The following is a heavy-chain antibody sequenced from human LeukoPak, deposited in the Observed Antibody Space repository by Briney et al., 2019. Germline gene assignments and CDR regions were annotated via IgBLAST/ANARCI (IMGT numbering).Heavy chain of an antibody. V-gene: IGHV2-70*11. CDR3: ARTQEDSSGWYYYYYGMDA. CDR1: GFSLSTSGMC. CDR2: IDWDDDK. Sequence: SGPALVKPTQTLTLTCTFSGFSLSTSGMCVSWIRQPPGKALEWLARIDWDDDKYYSTSLKTRLTISKDTSKNQVVLTMTNMDPVDTATYYCARTQEDSSGWYYYYYGMDAWGQGTLITVSS. D-gene: IGHD6-19*01. J-gene: IGHJ6*02.